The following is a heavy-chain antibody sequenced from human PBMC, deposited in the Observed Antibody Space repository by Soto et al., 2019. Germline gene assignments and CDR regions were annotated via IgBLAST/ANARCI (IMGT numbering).Heavy chain of an antibody. CDR2: IYFSGST. D-gene: IGHD2-2*01. Sequence: QLQLQESGPGLVKPSETLSLTCTVSGGSISSHNYYWGWIRQPPGKGLEWIGSIYFSGSTWYTPSLKSRVPISVDTSKHQFSLKLSSVTAADTAVFYCASLVGPNAGGFHNWGQGTLVTVSS. J-gene: IGHJ4*02. CDR1: GGSISSHNYY. V-gene: IGHV4-39*01. CDR3: ASLVGPNAGGFHN.